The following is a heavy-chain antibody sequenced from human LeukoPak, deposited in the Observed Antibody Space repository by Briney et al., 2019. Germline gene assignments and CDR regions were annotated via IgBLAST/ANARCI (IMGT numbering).Heavy chain of an antibody. CDR3: AKEGGWYGFDGLAYYMDV. CDR1: GFTFSSYA. V-gene: IGHV3-23*01. J-gene: IGHJ6*03. Sequence: PGGSLRLSCAASGFTFSSYAMSWVRQAPGKGLEWVSAISGSGGSTYYADSVKGRFTISRDNSKNTLYLQMNSLRAEDTAVYYCAKEGGWYGFDGLAYYMDVWGKGTTVTVSS. D-gene: IGHD6-19*01. CDR2: ISGSGGST.